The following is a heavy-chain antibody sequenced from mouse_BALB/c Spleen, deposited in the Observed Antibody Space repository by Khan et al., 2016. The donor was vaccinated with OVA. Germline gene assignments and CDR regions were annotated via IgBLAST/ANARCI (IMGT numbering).Heavy chain of an antibody. Sequence: QVQLKQSGPGLVAPSQSLSITCTVSGFSLATFGVSWVRQPPGKGLEWRGIIWGDGSTNYHSALISRLSISKDYSKSQVFLKLNSLQTDDTATYYCAKFYYGGVSNWYFDVWGAGTTVTVSS. CDR2: IWGDGST. J-gene: IGHJ1*01. V-gene: IGHV2-3*01. D-gene: IGHD1-1*02. CDR1: GFSLATFG. CDR3: AKFYYGGVSNWYFDV.